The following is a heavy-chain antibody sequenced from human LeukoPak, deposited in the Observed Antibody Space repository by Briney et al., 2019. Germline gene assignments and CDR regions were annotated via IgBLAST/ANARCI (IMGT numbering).Heavy chain of an antibody. CDR3: ARALGYCSGGSCYLDAFDI. CDR1: GFTFSSYW. V-gene: IGHV3-53*01. J-gene: IGHJ3*02. CDR2: IYSGGST. D-gene: IGHD2-15*01. Sequence: PGGSLRLSCAASGFTFSSYWMHWVRQAPGKGLEWVSVIYSGGSTYYADSVKGRFTISRDNSKNTLYLQMNSLRAEDTAVYYCARALGYCSGGSCYLDAFDIWGQGTMVTVSS.